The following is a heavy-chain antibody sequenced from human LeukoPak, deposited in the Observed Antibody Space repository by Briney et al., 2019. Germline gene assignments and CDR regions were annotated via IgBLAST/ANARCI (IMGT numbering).Heavy chain of an antibody. CDR1: GFTFSSYS. Sequence: PGGSLRLSCAASGFTFSSYSMNWVRQAPGKGLEWVSSISSSSSYIYYADSVKGRFTISRDNAKNSLYLQMNSLRAEDTAVYYCASSDYYDSSGYYYWGQGTLVTVSS. J-gene: IGHJ4*02. V-gene: IGHV3-21*01. CDR2: ISSSSSYI. CDR3: ASSDYYDSSGYYY. D-gene: IGHD3-22*01.